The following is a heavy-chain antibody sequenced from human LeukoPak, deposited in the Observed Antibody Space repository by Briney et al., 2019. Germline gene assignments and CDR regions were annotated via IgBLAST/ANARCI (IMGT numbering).Heavy chain of an antibody. CDR1: GGSISSYY. V-gene: IGHV4-59*01. CDR3: ARVSGTYYYDSSGYTLQGAFDI. D-gene: IGHD3-22*01. CDR2: IYYSGST. Sequence: SETLSLTCTVSGGSISSYYWSWIRQPPGKGLEWIAYIYYSGSTNYNPSLKSRVTISVDTSKNQFSLKLSSVTAADTAVYYCARVSGTYYYDSSGYTLQGAFDIWGQGTMVTVSS. J-gene: IGHJ3*02.